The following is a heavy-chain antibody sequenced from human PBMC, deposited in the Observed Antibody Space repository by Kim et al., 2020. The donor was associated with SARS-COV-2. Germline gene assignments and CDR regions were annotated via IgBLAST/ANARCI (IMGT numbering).Heavy chain of an antibody. Sequence: GGSLRLSCAASGFTFDDYAMHWVRQAPGKGLEWVSLISGDGGSTYYADSVKGRFTISRDNSKNSLYLQMNSLRTEDTALYYCAQVGPPDYYDSSEKTIGAAWFDSWGKGTLVTVSS. J-gene: IGHJ5*01. CDR3: AQVGPPDYYDSSEKTIGAAWFDS. CDR2: ISGDGGST. D-gene: IGHD3-22*01. V-gene: IGHV3-43*02. CDR1: GFTFDDYA.